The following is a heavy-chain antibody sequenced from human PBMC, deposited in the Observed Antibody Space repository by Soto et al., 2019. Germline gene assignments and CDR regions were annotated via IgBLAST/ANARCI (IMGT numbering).Heavy chain of an antibody. Sequence: GGSLRLSCAASGFTFSDYYMSWIRQAPGKGLEWVSYISSSGSTIYYADSVKGRFTISRDNAKKSLYLQMNSLRAEETAVYYCAKGGQESEYAVYAFHIWRKGPNVTVS. CDR3: AKGGQESEYAVYAFHI. J-gene: IGHJ3*02. CDR1: GFTFSDYY. CDR2: ISSSGSTI. D-gene: IGHD2-2*01. V-gene: IGHV3-11*01.